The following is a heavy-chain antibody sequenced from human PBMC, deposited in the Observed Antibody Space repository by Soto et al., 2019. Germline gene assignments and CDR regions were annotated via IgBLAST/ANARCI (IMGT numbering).Heavy chain of an antibody. CDR3: AHLPPFADYNLDY. CDR1: GITFMISA. D-gene: IGHD1-20*01. CDR2: ISLGSGST. J-gene: IGHJ4*02. V-gene: IGHV1-58*01. Sequence: GASVKVSCTASGITFMISAVQWVRQARGQRLEWIAWISLGSGSTNHAQKFQERVTITRDMSTNTAYMELSSLRSEDTATYYCAHLPPFADYNLDYWGQGIRVTVSS.